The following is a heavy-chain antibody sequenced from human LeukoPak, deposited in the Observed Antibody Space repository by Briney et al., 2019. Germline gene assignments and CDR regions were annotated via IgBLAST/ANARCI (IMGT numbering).Heavy chain of an antibody. J-gene: IGHJ4*02. CDR3: ARGTAMVDYFDY. Sequence: SETLSLTCAVSGGSFSGYYWTWIRQPPGKGLEWIGEINHSGSANYNPSLKSRVTISVDTSKNQFSLKLSSVTAADTAVYYCARGTAMVDYFDYWGQGTLVTVSS. CDR1: GGSFSGYY. CDR2: INHSGSA. D-gene: IGHD5-18*01. V-gene: IGHV4-34*01.